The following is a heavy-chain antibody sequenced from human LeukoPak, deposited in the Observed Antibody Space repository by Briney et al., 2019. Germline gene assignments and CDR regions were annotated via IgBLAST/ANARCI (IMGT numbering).Heavy chain of an antibody. CDR3: ARRLRGSTLDY. D-gene: IGHD2-2*01. V-gene: IGHV4-34*01. CDR2: INHSGST. CDR1: GESSSDYY. Sequence: PSETLSLTCAVYGESSSDYYWSWIRQPPGKGLEWLGEINHSGSTNYNPSLKSRVTISVDTSKNQFSLKLSSVTAADTAVYYCARRLRGSTLDYWGQGTLVTVSS. J-gene: IGHJ4*02.